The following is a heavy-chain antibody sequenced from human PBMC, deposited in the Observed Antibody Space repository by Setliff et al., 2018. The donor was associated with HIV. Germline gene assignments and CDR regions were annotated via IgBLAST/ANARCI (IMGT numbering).Heavy chain of an antibody. Sequence: GESLKISCAASGFTFSSYGMHWVRQAPGKGLEWVAFIRYDGSNKYYADSVKGRFTISRDNSKNTLYLQMNSLRAEDTAVYYCAKDRYYDSSGSPFDYWGQGTQVTGSS. CDR2: IRYDGSNK. CDR3: AKDRYYDSSGSPFDY. J-gene: IGHJ4*02. CDR1: GFTFSSYG. D-gene: IGHD3-22*01. V-gene: IGHV3-30*02.